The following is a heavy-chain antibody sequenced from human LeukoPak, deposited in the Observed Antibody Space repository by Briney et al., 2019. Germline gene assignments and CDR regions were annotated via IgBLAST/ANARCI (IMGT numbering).Heavy chain of an antibody. CDR1: GGTFSSYA. CDR2: VIPIFGTA. D-gene: IGHD1-26*01. V-gene: IGHV1-69*13. CDR3: ARFLSGSYLFDY. J-gene: IGHJ4*02. Sequence: GASVKVSCKASGGTFSSYAISWVRQAPGQGLEWMGGVIPIFGTANYAQKFQGRVTITADESTSTAYMELSSLRSEDTAVYYCARFLSGSYLFDYWGQGTLVTVSS.